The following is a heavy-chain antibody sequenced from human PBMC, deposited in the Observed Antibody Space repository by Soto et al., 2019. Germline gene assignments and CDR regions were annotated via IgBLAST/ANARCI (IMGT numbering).Heavy chain of an antibody. CDR1: GFTFSDYA. D-gene: IGHD6-19*01. J-gene: IGHJ4*02. V-gene: IGHV3-30*18. CDR2: VSHDGRNT. CDR3: AKGGRQWLVTSDFNY. Sequence: VQLVESGGGVVQPGRSLRLSCAASGFTFSDYAMHWVRQAPGKGLEWGAVVSHDGRNTHYADSVKGRLTIPRDSSKNTVSLEMTSLRAEDTAVYYCAKGGRQWLVTSDFNYWGQGALVTVSS.